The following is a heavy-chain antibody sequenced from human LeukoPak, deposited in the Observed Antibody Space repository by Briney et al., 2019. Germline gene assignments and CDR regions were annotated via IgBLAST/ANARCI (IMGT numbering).Heavy chain of an antibody. CDR3: ASDWGYSSGSANY. Sequence: SVKVSCKASGGTFSSYAISWVRQAPGQGLEWMGGIIPIFGTANYAQKLQGRVTMTTDTSTSTAYMELRSLRSDDTAVYYCASDWGYSSGSANYWGQGTLVTVSS. CDR1: GGTFSSYA. V-gene: IGHV1-69*05. D-gene: IGHD6-19*01. CDR2: IIPIFGTA. J-gene: IGHJ4*02.